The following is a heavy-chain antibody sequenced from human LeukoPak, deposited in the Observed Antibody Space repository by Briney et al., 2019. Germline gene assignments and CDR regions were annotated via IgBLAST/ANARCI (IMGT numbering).Heavy chain of an antibody. D-gene: IGHD3-10*01. J-gene: IGHJ4*02. CDR3: ARGGGSPRN. CDR1: GGSINNHY. Sequence: XETLSLTCTVSGGSINNHYWSWIRQPPGMGLEWVGYIYFTGTTNYNPSLKSRVTISLGKSKNQFSLKLSSVTATDTAIYYCARGGGSPRNWGQGTLVTVSS. V-gene: IGHV4-59*11. CDR2: IYFTGTT.